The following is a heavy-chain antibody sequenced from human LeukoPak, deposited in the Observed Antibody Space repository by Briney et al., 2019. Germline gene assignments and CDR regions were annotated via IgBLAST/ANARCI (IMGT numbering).Heavy chain of an antibody. J-gene: IGHJ4*02. CDR1: GYTFTSYD. CDR2: ISAYNGNT. D-gene: IGHD2-21*01. V-gene: IGHV1-18*01. Sequence: ASVKVSCKASGYTFTSYDINWVRQATGQGLEWMGWISAYNGNTNYAQKLQGRVTMTTDTSTSTAYMELRSLRSDDTAVYYCARVRLRSGYFDYWGQGTLVTVSS. CDR3: ARVRLRSGYFDY.